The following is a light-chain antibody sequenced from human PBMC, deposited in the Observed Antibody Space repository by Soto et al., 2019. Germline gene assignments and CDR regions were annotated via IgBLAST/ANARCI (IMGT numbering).Light chain of an antibody. CDR3: AAWDDSLSGVV. CDR1: SSNIGSNS. J-gene: IGLJ2*01. V-gene: IGLV1-47*01. CDR2: RDN. Sequence: QSVLTQPPSASRTPGQRVTISCSGSSSNIGSNSVYWYQQLPGTAPKLLMSRDNQRPSGVPDRFSGSKSGTSASLAISGLRSEDEADYYCAAWDDSLSGVVSGGGTKLTVL.